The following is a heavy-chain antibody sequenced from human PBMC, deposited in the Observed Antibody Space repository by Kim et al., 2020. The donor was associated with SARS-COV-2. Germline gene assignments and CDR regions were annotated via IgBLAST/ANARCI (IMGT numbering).Heavy chain of an antibody. CDR3: ARGSGGYKGWFDP. CDR1: GGSISSSSYY. D-gene: IGHD2-15*01. V-gene: IGHV4-39*01. CDR2: IYYSGST. Sequence: SETLSLTCTVSGGSISSSSYYWGWIRQPPGKGLEWIGSIYYSGSTYYNPSPKSRVTISVDTSKNQFSLKLSSVTAADTAVYYCARGSGGYKGWFDPWGQGTLVTVSS. J-gene: IGHJ5*02.